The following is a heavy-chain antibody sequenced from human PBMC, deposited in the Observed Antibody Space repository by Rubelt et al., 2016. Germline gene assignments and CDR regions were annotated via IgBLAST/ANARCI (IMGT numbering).Heavy chain of an antibody. Sequence: GLEWVSYISSSGSIMYYADSVKGRFTISRDNSKNTLYLQMNSLRAEDTAVYYCARDLRLQQLVRGVIGYWGQGTLVTVSS. CDR3: ARDLRLQQLVRGVIGY. V-gene: IGHV3-11*04. D-gene: IGHD6-13*01. CDR2: ISSSGSIM. J-gene: IGHJ4*02.